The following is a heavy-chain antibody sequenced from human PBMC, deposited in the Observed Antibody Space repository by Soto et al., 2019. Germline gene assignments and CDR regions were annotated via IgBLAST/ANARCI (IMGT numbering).Heavy chain of an antibody. Sequence: SETLSLTCTISSRSLSSSSYYWGWIRQPPGKGPEWIGSIYYSGSTYYNPALNSRVTISVDTSKNQFSLKLSSVTAADTAVYYCARSGMVATFDYWGQGTLVTVSS. V-gene: IGHV4-39*01. CDR1: SRSLSSSSYY. CDR2: IYYSGST. J-gene: IGHJ4*02. D-gene: IGHD5-12*01. CDR3: ARSGMVATFDY.